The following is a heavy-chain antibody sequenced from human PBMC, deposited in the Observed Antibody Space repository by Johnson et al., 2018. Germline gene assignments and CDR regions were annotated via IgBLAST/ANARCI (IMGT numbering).Heavy chain of an antibody. J-gene: IGHJ1*01. Sequence: VQLVESGAEVKKPGSSVKVSCKASGDTFSRYTVSWVRQAPGQGFEWMGRIIPMFDTSKYAQKFQGRVTITADKSTSTVYLELSSLRSEDTAVYYCARSAYYYHTGYFQHWGQGTLVTVSS. CDR2: IIPMFDTS. CDR3: ARSAYYYHTGYFQH. V-gene: IGHV1-69*06. D-gene: IGHD3-22*01. CDR1: GDTFSRYT.